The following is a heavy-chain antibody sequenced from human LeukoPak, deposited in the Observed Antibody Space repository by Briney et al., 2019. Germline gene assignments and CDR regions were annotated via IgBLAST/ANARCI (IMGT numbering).Heavy chain of an antibody. D-gene: IGHD1-26*01. J-gene: IGHJ4*02. Sequence: GGSLRLSCAASGFSVSSNYMSWVRQAPGKGLEWVSVIYSGGSTYYADSVKGRFTIPRDNSKNTLYLQMNSLRAEDTAVYYCAREGAYSGSYFDYWGQGTLVTVSS. V-gene: IGHV3-53*01. CDR2: IYSGGST. CDR3: AREGAYSGSYFDY. CDR1: GFSVSSNY.